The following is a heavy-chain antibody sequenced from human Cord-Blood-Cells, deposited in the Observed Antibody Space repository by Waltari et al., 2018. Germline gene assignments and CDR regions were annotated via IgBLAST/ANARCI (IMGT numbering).Heavy chain of an antibody. Sequence: QVQLVQSGAEVKKPGASVKVSCKASGYTFTGYYMHWVRQAPGQGLEWMGRINPNSGGTNYAQKFQGRVTMTRDTSISTAYMELSRLRSDDTAVYYCARDKDLRYFDWPQGYWGQGTLVTVSS. CDR3: ARDKDLRYFDWPQGY. CDR1: GYTFTGYY. J-gene: IGHJ4*02. D-gene: IGHD3-9*01. V-gene: IGHV1-2*06. CDR2: INPNSGGT.